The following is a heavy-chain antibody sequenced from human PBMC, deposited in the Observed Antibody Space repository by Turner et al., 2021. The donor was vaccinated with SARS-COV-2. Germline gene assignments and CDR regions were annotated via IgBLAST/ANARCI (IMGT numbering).Heavy chain of an antibody. D-gene: IGHD1-26*01. J-gene: IGHJ4*02. CDR2: ISYDGFNK. V-gene: IGHV3-30*18. Sequence: QVQLVEPGWVVVQPGMSLILSCAASGFTFSRYGMHWVRQAPGKGLEWVAVISYDGFNKYYADSVKGRFTISRDNSKNTLYLQMNSLRAEKTAVYYCAKGRGNYYLLDFDYWGQGTLVTVSS. CDR1: GFTFSRYG. CDR3: AKGRGNYYLLDFDY.